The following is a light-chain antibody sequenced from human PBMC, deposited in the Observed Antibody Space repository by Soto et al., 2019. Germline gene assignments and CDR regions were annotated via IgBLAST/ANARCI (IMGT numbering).Light chain of an antibody. CDR1: SSDVGGYVY. V-gene: IGLV2-11*01. Sequence: QSALTQPRSVSGSPGQSVTISCTGTSSDVGGYVYVSWYQQHAGKAPRLIIYGVSERPSGVPDRFSGSKSGNTASLTISGLQAEDEADYYCSSFAGSPVVFGGGTKLTVL. CDR3: SSFAGSPVV. CDR2: GVS. J-gene: IGLJ2*01.